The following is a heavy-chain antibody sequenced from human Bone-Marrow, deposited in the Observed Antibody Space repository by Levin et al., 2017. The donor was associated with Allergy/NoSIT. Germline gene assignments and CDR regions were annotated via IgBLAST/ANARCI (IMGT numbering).Heavy chain of an antibody. CDR3: ARVTGTGGY. CDR2: VIPVFGAP. J-gene: IGHJ4*02. V-gene: IGHV1-69*01. CDR1: GITFSSYA. Sequence: KISCKVSGITFSSYAISWVRQAPGQGLEWMGAVIPVFGAPNYAQKFQDRLTITADESTTTAYMELTSLTSEDTAVYFCARVTGTGGYWGQGTLVTVSS. D-gene: IGHD1/OR15-1a*01.